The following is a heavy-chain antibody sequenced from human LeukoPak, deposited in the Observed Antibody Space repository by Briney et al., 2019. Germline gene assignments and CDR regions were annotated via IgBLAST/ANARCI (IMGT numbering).Heavy chain of an antibody. J-gene: IGHJ5*02. CDR3: ARGTVSPVVNWFDP. V-gene: IGHV4-59*01. CDR2: IYYSGST. Sequence: SETLSLTCTVSGGSISSYYWSWIRRPPGKGLEWIGYIYYSGSTNYNPSLKSRVTISVDTSKNQFSLKLSSVTAADTAVYYCARGTVSPVVNWFDPWGQGTLVTVSS. CDR1: GGSISSYY.